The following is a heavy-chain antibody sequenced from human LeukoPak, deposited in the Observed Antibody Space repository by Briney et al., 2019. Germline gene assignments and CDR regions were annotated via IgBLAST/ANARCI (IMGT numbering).Heavy chain of an antibody. D-gene: IGHD6-13*01. J-gene: IGHJ4*02. Sequence: GGSLRLSCAASGFTFSSYAMHWVRQAPGKGLEWVAVISYDGSNKYYADSVKGRFTISRDNSKNTLYLQTNSLRAEDTAVYYCARAQLPYSSSAAHDYWGQGTLVTVSS. CDR3: ARAQLPYSSSAAHDY. CDR1: GFTFSSYA. V-gene: IGHV3-30*04. CDR2: ISYDGSNK.